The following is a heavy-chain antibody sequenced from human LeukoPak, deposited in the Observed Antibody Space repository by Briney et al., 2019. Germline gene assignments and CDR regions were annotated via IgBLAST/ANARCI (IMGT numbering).Heavy chain of an antibody. V-gene: IGHV4-59*08. CDR2: IYYNGNT. CDR3: ARLGGSSPLPT. CDR1: GGSISSYY. Sequence: PSETLSLTCTVSGGSISSYYWSWIRQPPGKGLEWVGYIYYNGNTNYNPSLKSRVTISVDTSKNQFSLRLTSVTAADTAVYYCARLGGSSPLPTRGQGTLVTVSS. J-gene: IGHJ4*02. D-gene: IGHD6-6*01.